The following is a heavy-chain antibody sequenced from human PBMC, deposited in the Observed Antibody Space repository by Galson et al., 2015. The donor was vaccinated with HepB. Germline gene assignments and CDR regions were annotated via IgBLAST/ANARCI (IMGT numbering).Heavy chain of an antibody. CDR1: GYTFSSQY. J-gene: IGHJ4*02. Sequence: SVKVSCKASGYTFSSQYLHWVRQAPGQGLEWMGIINPSGGGTTYAQKSQGRLTMTRDTSTSTVYMELRSLTNDDTAMYYCARVTAGYYFDYWGQGTPVTVSS. D-gene: IGHD3-9*01. CDR2: INPSGGGT. CDR3: ARVTAGYYFDY. V-gene: IGHV1-46*01.